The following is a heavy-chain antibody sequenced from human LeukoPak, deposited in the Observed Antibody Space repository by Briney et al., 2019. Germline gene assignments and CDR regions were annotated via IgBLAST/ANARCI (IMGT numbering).Heavy chain of an antibody. J-gene: IGHJ4*02. D-gene: IGHD1-7*01. CDR3: AGARGVYNWNYGGGDY. CDR1: GFTFSSYS. V-gene: IGHV3-21*01. Sequence: PGGSLRLSCAASGFTFSSYSMNWVRQAPGKGLEWVSSISSSSYIYYADSVKGRFTISRDNAKNSLYLQMNSLRAEDTAVYYCAGARGVYNWNYGGGDYWGQGTLVTVSS. CDR2: ISSSSYI.